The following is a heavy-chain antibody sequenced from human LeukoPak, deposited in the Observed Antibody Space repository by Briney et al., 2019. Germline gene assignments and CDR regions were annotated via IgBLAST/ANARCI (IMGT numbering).Heavy chain of an antibody. CDR1: GGSISSSSYY. Sequence: SETLSLTCTVSGGSISSSSYYWGWIRQPPGKGLEWIGSIYYSGSTYYNPSLKSRVTISVDTSKNQFSLKPSSVTAADTAVYYCARQCSSTSGYWVYYYYGMDVWGQGTTVTVSS. D-gene: IGHD2-2*01. J-gene: IGHJ6*02. CDR2: IYYSGST. CDR3: ARQCSSTSGYWVYYYYGMDV. V-gene: IGHV4-39*01.